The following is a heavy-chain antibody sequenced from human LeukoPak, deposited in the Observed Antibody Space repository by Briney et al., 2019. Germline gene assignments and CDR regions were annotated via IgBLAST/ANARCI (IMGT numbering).Heavy chain of an antibody. Sequence: GGSLRLSCAASGFTFSRYDMHWVRHATGKGLEWVSVIGTAGDTYYPGSVKGRFTISRENTKNSLYLQMNSLRAGDTAVYYCARQHPPSPGPGDILTGYTTYYYHGMDVWGQGTTVTVSS. CDR1: GFTFSRYD. V-gene: IGHV3-13*04. CDR2: IGTAGDT. D-gene: IGHD3-9*01. CDR3: ARQHPPSPGPGDILTGYTTYYYHGMDV. J-gene: IGHJ6*02.